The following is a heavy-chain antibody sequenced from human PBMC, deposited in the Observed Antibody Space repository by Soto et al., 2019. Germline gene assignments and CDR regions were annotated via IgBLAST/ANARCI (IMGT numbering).Heavy chain of an antibody. J-gene: IGHJ4*02. CDR2: FDPEDGET. Sequence: KVSGDTLTELSMHWVRQAPRKWLEWMGGFDPEDGETIYAQKFQGRVTMTEDTSTDTAYMELSSLRSEDTAVYYCATDPFAHCSGGSCYPSVWGQGTLVTVSS. V-gene: IGHV1-24*01. CDR3: ATDPFAHCSGGSCYPSV. D-gene: IGHD2-15*01. CDR1: GDTLTELS.